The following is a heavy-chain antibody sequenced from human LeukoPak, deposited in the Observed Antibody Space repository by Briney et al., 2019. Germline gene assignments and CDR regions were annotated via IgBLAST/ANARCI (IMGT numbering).Heavy chain of an antibody. J-gene: IGHJ5*02. CDR2: TYYRSKWYN. CDR1: GDRVSSKSAA. CDR3: ARQNNTYHHYNLGWFDP. Sequence: PTPSLPCVISGDRVSSKSAALDWIRQSPSRGLEWLGRTYYRSKWYNDYAVSVKSRITINPDTSKNQFSLQLSSVTPEDTAVYYCARQNNTYHHYNLGWFDPWGQGTLVTVSS. D-gene: IGHD5-24*01. V-gene: IGHV6-1*01.